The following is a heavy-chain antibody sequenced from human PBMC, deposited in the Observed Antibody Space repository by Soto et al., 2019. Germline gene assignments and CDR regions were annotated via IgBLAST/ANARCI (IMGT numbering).Heavy chain of an antibody. V-gene: IGHV1-69*01. CDR3: AADYEGNLS. D-gene: IGHD1-7*01. CDR1: RGTFSNYA. CDR2: IVPIHDTT. Sequence: QVQLVQTGAEVKRPGSSVNVSCTASRGTFSNYAILWVRQAPGQGLEWMGGIVPIHDTTDYAQKFQGRVTMTEDEPRRTAYMGLRSLRSEDTGVYYCAADYEGNLSWGQGTLVTVSS. J-gene: IGHJ5*02.